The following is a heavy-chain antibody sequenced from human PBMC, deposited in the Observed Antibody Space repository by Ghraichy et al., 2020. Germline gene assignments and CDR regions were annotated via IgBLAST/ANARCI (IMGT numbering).Heavy chain of an antibody. CDR1: GFSFSDYS. Sequence: GESLNISCEASGFSFSDYSMNWVRQAPGKGLEWVSSISRTSTYVNYADSLQGRFTISRDNAKNSLFLQINSLRADDTAVYYCARDRDFSGYYYAFDIWGQGTMVTVSS. D-gene: IGHD3-22*01. CDR2: ISRTSTYV. V-gene: IGHV3-21*01. J-gene: IGHJ3*02. CDR3: ARDRDFSGYYYAFDI.